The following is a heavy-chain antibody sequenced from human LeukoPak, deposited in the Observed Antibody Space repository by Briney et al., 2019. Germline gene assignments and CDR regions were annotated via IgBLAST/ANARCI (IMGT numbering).Heavy chain of an antibody. CDR1: GFSFSSYY. J-gene: IGHJ4*02. CDR3: VRENHGSFDY. CDR2: ISSSSTYI. D-gene: IGHD1-14*01. V-gene: IGHV3-21*01. Sequence: GGSLSLSCAASGFSFSSYYVNWVCQAPGKGLEWVSCISSSSTYIYYADSVRGRFAISRDNAKNSLYLQMNSLRAEDTAVYYCVRENHGSFDYWGQGSLVTVSS.